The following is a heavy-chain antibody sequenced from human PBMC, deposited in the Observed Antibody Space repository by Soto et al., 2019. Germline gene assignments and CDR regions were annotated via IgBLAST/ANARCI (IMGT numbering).Heavy chain of an antibody. Sequence: GGSLRLSCAASGFTFSSYGMHWVRQAPGKGLEWVAVIWYDGSNKYYADSVKGRFTISRDNSKNTLYLQMNSLRAEDTAVYYCARDVEGGYSPPGYGMDVWGQGTTVTVSS. D-gene: IGHD5-18*01. CDR3: ARDVEGGYSPPGYGMDV. V-gene: IGHV3-33*01. CDR2: IWYDGSNK. J-gene: IGHJ6*02. CDR1: GFTFSSYG.